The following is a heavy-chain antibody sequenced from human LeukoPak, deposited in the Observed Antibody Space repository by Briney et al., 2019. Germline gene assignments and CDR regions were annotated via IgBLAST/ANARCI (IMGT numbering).Heavy chain of an antibody. D-gene: IGHD3-3*01. CDR2: MNPNSGNT. CDR1: GYTFTSYD. V-gene: IGHV1-8*01. Sequence: GASVTVSCKASGYTFTSYDINWVRQAPGQGLEWMGWMNPNSGNTGYAQKFQGRVTMTRNTSISTAYMELSSLRSEDTAVYYCARGGGYDFWSGYYRPLDYWGQGTLVTVSS. CDR3: ARGGGYDFWSGYYRPLDY. J-gene: IGHJ4*02.